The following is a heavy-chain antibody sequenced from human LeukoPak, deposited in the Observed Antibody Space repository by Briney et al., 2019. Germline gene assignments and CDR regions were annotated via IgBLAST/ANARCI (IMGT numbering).Heavy chain of an antibody. CDR1: GFTFSSYD. CDR2: ISDTGAAT. CDR3: AKDTSIGRYCTNGVCSPFDY. J-gene: IGHJ4*02. D-gene: IGHD2-8*01. V-gene: IGHV3-23*01. Sequence: QPGGSLRLSCAVSGFTFSSYDMSWVRQAPGKGLEWVSAISDTGAATYDADSVKGRFTISRDNSRSTLYLQMNSLRAEDTALYYCAKDTSIGRYCTNGVCSPFDYWGQGTLVTVSS.